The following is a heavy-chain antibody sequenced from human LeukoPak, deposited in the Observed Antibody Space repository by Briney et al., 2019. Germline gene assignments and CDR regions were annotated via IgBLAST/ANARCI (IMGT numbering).Heavy chain of an antibody. J-gene: IGHJ4*02. CDR3: ARDPAPDTAFGYFDY. Sequence: ASVKVSCKASGDTFSSYAVSWVRQAPGQGLEWMGGIFPIFGTANYAQRFQGRVTITADESTSTAYMELSSLRSEDTAVYYCARDPAPDTAFGYFDYWGQGTLVTVSS. D-gene: IGHD1-14*01. CDR1: GDTFSSYA. CDR2: IFPIFGTA. V-gene: IGHV1-69*13.